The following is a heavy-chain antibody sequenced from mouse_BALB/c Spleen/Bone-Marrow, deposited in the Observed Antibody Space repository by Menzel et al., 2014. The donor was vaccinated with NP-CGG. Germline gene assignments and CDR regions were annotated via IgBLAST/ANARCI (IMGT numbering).Heavy chain of an antibody. CDR3: ARRGDRYEAWFPH. J-gene: IGHJ3*01. D-gene: IGHD2-14*01. CDR1: GFNIKDSY. Sequence: EVQLHQAGAELVKPAASVRLSCTASGFNIKDSYMHWVVQRPEQSLEWIGRIDPANGNTKYGTKFQGKATIALDTSSNTAYLQLSSLTSEDTSVYFLARRGDRYEAWFPHWGQGTLVPVPA. CDR2: IDPANGNT. V-gene: IGHV14-3*02.